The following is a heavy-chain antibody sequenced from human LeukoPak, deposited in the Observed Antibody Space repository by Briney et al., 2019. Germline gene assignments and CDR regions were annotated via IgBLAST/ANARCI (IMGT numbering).Heavy chain of an antibody. V-gene: IGHV3-21*01. CDR3: AREHNIVGATGYAFDI. CDR2: ISSSSSYI. D-gene: IGHD1-26*01. CDR1: GFTFSSYS. Sequence: GGSLRLSCAASGFTFSSYSMNWVRQAPGKGLEWVSSISSSSSYIYYADSVKGRFTISRDNAKNSLYLQMNSLRAEDTAMYYCAREHNIVGATGYAFDIWGQGTMVPVSS. J-gene: IGHJ3*02.